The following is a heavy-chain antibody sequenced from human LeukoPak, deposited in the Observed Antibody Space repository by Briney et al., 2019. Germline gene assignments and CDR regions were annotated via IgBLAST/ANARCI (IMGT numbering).Heavy chain of an antibody. CDR3: ARVLSSSRYGGGYLDL. V-gene: IGHV1-8*01. D-gene: IGHD6-13*01. Sequence: ASVKVSCKASGFIFGRYEVNWVRQATGQGLEWLGWMDPNSDTSGYAQKFQGRVTMTRNTSINTAYMELSSLRSDDTAVYYCARVLSSSRYGGGYLDLWGRGTQVTVSS. CDR2: MDPNSDTS. CDR1: GFIFGRYE. J-gene: IGHJ2*01.